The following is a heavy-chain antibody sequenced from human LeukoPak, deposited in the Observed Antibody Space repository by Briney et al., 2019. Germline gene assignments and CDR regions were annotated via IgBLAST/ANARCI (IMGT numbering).Heavy chain of an antibody. Sequence: PGASVKVSCKASGYTFTSYYMHWVRQAPGQGLEWMGIINPSGGSTSYAQKFQGRVTMTRDTSTSTVYMELSSLRSEDTTVYYCARGDIVVVVAAADAFDIWGQGTMVTVSS. CDR2: INPSGGST. D-gene: IGHD2-15*01. CDR1: GYTFTSYY. CDR3: ARGDIVVVVAAADAFDI. J-gene: IGHJ3*02. V-gene: IGHV1-46*01.